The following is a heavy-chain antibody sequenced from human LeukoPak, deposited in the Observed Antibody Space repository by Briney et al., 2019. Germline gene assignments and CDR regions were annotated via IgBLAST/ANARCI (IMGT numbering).Heavy chain of an antibody. V-gene: IGHV3-48*02. Sequence: GGSLRLSCAASGFTFSSYSMDWVRQAPGKGLEWVSYISSSSSTIYYADSVKDRFTISRDNAKNSLYLQMNSLRDEDTAVYYCASMYSSGWNDAFDIWGQGTMVTVSS. J-gene: IGHJ3*02. CDR3: ASMYSSGWNDAFDI. CDR2: ISSSSSTI. CDR1: GFTFSSYS. D-gene: IGHD6-19*01.